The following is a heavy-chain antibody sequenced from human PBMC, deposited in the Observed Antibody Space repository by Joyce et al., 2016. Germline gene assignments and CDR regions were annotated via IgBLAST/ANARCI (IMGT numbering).Heavy chain of an antibody. CDR2: IYHSGST. J-gene: IGHJ4*02. Sequence: QVHLQESGPGLVTASGTLSLTCAVSGGSFSSAVWWTWVRQPPGKGLEWIGEIYHSGSTTYNPSLRSRVSRSADRSKTQFSLKLSSVTAADTAIYYCARVWGNWALDYWGQGILVTVSS. V-gene: IGHV4-4*02. CDR1: GGSFSSAVW. CDR3: ARVWGNWALDY. D-gene: IGHD7-27*01.